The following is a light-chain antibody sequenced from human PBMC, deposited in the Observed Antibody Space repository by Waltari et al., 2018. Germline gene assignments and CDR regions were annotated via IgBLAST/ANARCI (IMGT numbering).Light chain of an antibody. V-gene: IGKV3-20*01. Sequence: ELVLTQSPGTLSLSPGERASLSCRASQSVSSSYLAWYQQKRGQAPRLLIYAASSRATGVPHRFSGSGSGTDFTLTVSRLEPEDFAVYYCQQYDSSPWTFGQGTTVEIK. CDR2: AAS. CDR1: QSVSSSY. J-gene: IGKJ1*01. CDR3: QQYDSSPWT.